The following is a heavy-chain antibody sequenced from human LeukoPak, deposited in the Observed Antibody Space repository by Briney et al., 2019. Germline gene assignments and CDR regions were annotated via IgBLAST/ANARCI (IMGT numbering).Heavy chain of an antibody. V-gene: IGHV1-2*02. Sequence: GASVKVSCKASGYTFTGYYMHWVRQAPGQGLEWMGWINPNSGGTNYAQKFQGRVTITRDTSISTAYMELSRLRSDDTAVYYCARLREYCTNGVCYLYYGMDVWGQGTTVTVSS. CDR3: ARLREYCTNGVCYLYYGMDV. CDR1: GYTFTGYY. CDR2: INPNSGGT. D-gene: IGHD2-8*01. J-gene: IGHJ6*02.